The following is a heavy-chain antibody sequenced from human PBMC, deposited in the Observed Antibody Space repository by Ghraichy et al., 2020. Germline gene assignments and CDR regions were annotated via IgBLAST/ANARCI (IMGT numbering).Heavy chain of an antibody. D-gene: IGHD4-17*01. J-gene: IGHJ5*02. CDR1: GDSISRGGYY. V-gene: IGHV4-31*03. CDR2: IHHSGTT. CDR3: ARDATTGGNWFAP. Sequence: SETLSLTCIVSGDSISRGGYYWSWIRQLPGKGLEWIGYIHHSGTTHYNPSLKSRLTMSVDTSKNQFSLKLTSVTVADTAVYYCARDATTGGNWFAPWGQGALVIVSS.